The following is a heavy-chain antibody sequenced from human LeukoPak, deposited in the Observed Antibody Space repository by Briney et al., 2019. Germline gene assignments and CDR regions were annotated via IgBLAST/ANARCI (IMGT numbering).Heavy chain of an antibody. CDR3: AGLGSCCTKGVCFSEHYYYYYMDV. D-gene: IGHD2-8*01. Sequence: PSETLSLTCTVSGGSVSSYYWTWIRQPPGKGLEGIGYIYSSGSTKYNPSLKSRVAISVDRSQHQVSLRLTSVTAADTAVYFCAGLGSCCTKGVCFSEHYYYYYMDVWGRGTTVTVSS. V-gene: IGHV4-4*09. CDR2: IYSSGST. J-gene: IGHJ6*03. CDR1: GGSVSSYY.